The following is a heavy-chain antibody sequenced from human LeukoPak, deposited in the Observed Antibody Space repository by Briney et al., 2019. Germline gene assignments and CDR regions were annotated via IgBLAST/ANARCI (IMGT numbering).Heavy chain of an antibody. CDR1: GFTFSDYY. CDR2: ISSSGSTI. Sequence: AGGSLRLSCAASGFTFSDYYMSWICQAPGKGLEWASYISSSGSTIYYADSVKGRFTISRDNAKNSLYLQMNSLRAEDTAVYYCARDNVPAAIENWFDPWGQGTLVTVSS. D-gene: IGHD2-2*02. CDR3: ARDNVPAAIENWFDP. V-gene: IGHV3-11*01. J-gene: IGHJ5*02.